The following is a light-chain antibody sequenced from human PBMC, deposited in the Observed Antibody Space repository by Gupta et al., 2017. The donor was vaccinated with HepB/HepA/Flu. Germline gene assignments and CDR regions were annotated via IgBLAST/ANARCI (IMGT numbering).Light chain of an antibody. V-gene: IGLV1-51*01. CDR3: GAWDTSLKIYV. J-gene: IGLJ1*01. CDR2: ENY. CDR1: SSNIGKSD. Sequence: GSSNIGKSDVAWYQQLPGSAPKLLIYENYKRASGIPDRFSGSKSGTSATLGITGLRTGDEANYYCGAWDTSLKIYVFGTETGVTVL.